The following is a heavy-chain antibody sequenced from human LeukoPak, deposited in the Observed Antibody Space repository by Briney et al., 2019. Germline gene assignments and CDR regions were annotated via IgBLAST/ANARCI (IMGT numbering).Heavy chain of an antibody. V-gene: IGHV1-69*04. CDR2: IIPILGIA. D-gene: IGHD4-17*01. CDR3: ARAGGTVTATGPSYYYGMDV. J-gene: IGHJ6*02. CDR1: GGTFSSYA. Sequence: GASVKVSCKASGGTFSSYAISWVRQAPGQGLEWMGRIIPILGIANYAQKFQGRVTITADKSTSTAYMELSSLRSEDTAVYYCARAGGTVTATGPSYYYGMDVWGQGTTVTVSS.